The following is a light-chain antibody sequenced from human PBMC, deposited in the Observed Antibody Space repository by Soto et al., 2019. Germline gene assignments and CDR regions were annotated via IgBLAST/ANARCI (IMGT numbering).Light chain of an antibody. CDR3: QHYNNYPWT. CDR2: DAS. J-gene: IGKJ1*01. V-gene: IGKV1-5*01. CDR1: QSISGR. Sequence: DIQMTQSPSTLSASVGDSVTITCRASQSISGRLAWYQQKPGKAPKLLIYDASSLEGWVPSRFSGSGSGTEFTLIISGLQPDDFATYYCQHYNNYPWTFGQGTNVEI.